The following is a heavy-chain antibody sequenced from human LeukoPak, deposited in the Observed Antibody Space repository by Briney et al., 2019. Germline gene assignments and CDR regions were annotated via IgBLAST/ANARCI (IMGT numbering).Heavy chain of an antibody. V-gene: IGHV4-4*07. Sequence: PSETLSLTCTVSGGSISSYYWSWIRQPAGKGLEWIGRIYTSGSTNYNPSLKSRVTMSVDTSKNQFSLKLSSVTAADTAVYYCAREGDGYNSDAFDIWGQGTMVTVSS. D-gene: IGHD5-24*01. CDR3: AREGDGYNSDAFDI. CDR2: IYTSGST. CDR1: GGSISSYY. J-gene: IGHJ3*02.